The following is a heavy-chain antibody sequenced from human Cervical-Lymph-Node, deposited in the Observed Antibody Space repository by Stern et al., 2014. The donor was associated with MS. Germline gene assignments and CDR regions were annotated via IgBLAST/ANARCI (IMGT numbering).Heavy chain of an antibody. D-gene: IGHD1-1*01. V-gene: IGHV2-5*02. J-gene: IGHJ4*02. CDR1: GFSLSTSGVG. CDR3: AHLTTATALDY. Sequence: QITLKESGPTLVKPTQTLTLTCTFSGFSLSTSGVGVGWLRQPPGKALEWLARIYWDDDKRYSPSLESRLTITKDTSKNLVFLTMTNMDPVDTATYYCAHLTTATALDYWGQGTLVTVSS. CDR2: IYWDDDK.